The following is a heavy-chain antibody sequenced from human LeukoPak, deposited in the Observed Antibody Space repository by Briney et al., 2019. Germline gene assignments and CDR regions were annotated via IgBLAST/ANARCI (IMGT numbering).Heavy chain of an antibody. CDR2: FDPEDGET. CDR3: ATRFGSSWVFDY. J-gene: IGHJ4*02. D-gene: IGHD6-13*01. V-gene: IGHV1-24*01. Sequence: ASVKVSCKVSGYTLTELSMHWVRQAPGKGLEWMGGFDPEDGETIYAQKFQGRVTMTEDTSTDTAYMELSSLRSEDTAVYYCATRFGSSWVFDYWGQGTLVTVSS. CDR1: GYTLTELS.